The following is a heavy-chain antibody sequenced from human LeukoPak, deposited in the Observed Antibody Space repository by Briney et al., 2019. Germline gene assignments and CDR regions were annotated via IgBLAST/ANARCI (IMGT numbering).Heavy chain of an antibody. Sequence: PGGSLRLSCAASGFTVSSKYMSWVRQAPGKGLEWVSVIYTGETTYYADSVKGGFTISRDNSKNTLYLQMDGLRVEDTAVYYCAKVGAVAAVENWGQGTLVTVSS. V-gene: IGHV3-66*01. CDR2: IYTGETT. J-gene: IGHJ4*02. CDR3: AKVGAVAAVEN. CDR1: GFTVSSKY. D-gene: IGHD6-19*01.